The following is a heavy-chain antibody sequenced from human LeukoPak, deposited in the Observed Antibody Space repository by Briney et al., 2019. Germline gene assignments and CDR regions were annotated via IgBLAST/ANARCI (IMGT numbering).Heavy chain of an antibody. CDR2: ISAYNGNT. CDR3: AREVVTTDIVVVPAALYYYYYGMDV. V-gene: IGHV1-18*01. Sequence: ASVKVSCKASGGTFSSYAISWVRQAPGQGLEWMGWISAYNGNTNYAQKLQGRVTMTTDTSTSTAYMELRSLRSDDTAVYYCAREVVTTDIVVVPAALYYYYYGMDVWGQGTTVTVSS. CDR1: GGTFSSYA. J-gene: IGHJ6*02. D-gene: IGHD2-2*01.